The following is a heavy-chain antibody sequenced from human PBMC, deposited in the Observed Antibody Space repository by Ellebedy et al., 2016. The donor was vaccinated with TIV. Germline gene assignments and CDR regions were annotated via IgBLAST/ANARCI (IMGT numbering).Heavy chain of an antibody. J-gene: IGHJ4*02. CDR3: ARSFEDGYSYGPFDY. CDR1: GFTFSSYA. CDR2: ISGSGGST. D-gene: IGHD5-18*01. Sequence: PGGSLRLSCAASGFTFSSYAMSWVRQAPGKGLEWVSAISGSGGSTYYADSVKGRFTISRDNSKNTLYLQMNSLRAEDTAVYYCARSFEDGYSYGPFDYWGQGTLVTVSS. V-gene: IGHV3-23*01.